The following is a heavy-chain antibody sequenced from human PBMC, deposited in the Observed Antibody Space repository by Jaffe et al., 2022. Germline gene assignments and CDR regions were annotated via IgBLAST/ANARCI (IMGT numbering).Heavy chain of an antibody. V-gene: IGHV3-23*01. CDR1: GFTFSSYA. CDR3: AKDILGYCSSTSCKKTTVTTSRQRSEHYYYYYMDV. D-gene: IGHD2-2*01. J-gene: IGHJ6*03. CDR2: ISGSGGST. Sequence: EVQLLESGGGLVQPGGSLRLSCAASGFTFSSYAMSWVRQAPGKGLEWVSAISGSGGSTYYADSVKGRFTISRDNSKNTLYLQMNSLRAEDTAVYYCAKDILGYCSSTSCKKTTVTTSRQRSEHYYYYYMDVWGKGTTVTVSS.